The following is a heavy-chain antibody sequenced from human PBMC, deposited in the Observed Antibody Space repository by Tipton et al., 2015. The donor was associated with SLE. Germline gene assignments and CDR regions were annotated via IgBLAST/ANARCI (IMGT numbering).Heavy chain of an antibody. CDR3: AKGKSGSYRDVFNI. CDR1: GFTFTSYW. D-gene: IGHD3-10*01. V-gene: IGHV5-51*03. Sequence: QSGAEVKKPGESLKISCKGSGFTFTSYWIGWVRQLPGKGLEWMGLIYPGDSDTRYSLSFQGQVTISADKSITTAYLQWSSLKASDTAMYYCAKGKSGSYRDVFNIWGQGTMVTVSS. J-gene: IGHJ3*02. CDR2: IYPGDSDT.